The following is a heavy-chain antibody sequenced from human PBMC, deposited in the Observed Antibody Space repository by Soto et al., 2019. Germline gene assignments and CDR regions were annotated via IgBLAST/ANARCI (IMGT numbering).Heavy chain of an antibody. D-gene: IGHD5-18*01. J-gene: IGHJ6*02. V-gene: IGHV3-30*18. CDR1: GFTFSSYG. Sequence: QVQLVESGGGVVQPGRSLRLSCAASGFTFSSYGIHWVRQAPGKGLEWVALISYAGTDKYYADSVKGRFTISRDNSKNTLYLQMSSLGREDTAVYYCVKERYAQLWLEDYGMDVWGQGTTVTV. CDR3: VKERYAQLWLEDYGMDV. CDR2: ISYAGTDK.